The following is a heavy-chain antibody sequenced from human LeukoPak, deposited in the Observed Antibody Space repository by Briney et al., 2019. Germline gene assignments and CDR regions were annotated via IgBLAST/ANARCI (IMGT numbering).Heavy chain of an antibody. Sequence: PGGSLRLSCAASGFTFSSYWMHRVRQAPGKGLVWVSRINSDGSSTNYADSVKGRFTISRDNAKNTLYLQMNSLRAEDTAVYYCARKGVAAGTYDYWGQGTLVTVSS. D-gene: IGHD6-13*01. J-gene: IGHJ4*02. CDR2: INSDGSST. CDR3: ARKGVAAGTYDY. CDR1: GFTFSSYW. V-gene: IGHV3-74*01.